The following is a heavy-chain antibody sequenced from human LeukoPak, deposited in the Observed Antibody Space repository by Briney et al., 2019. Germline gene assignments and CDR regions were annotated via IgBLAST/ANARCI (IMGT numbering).Heavy chain of an antibody. J-gene: IGHJ4*02. D-gene: IGHD3-10*01. CDR1: GFTFSAYW. CDR2: IKQDGSEK. V-gene: IGHV3-7*01. CDR3: ARDGGRFGDYEY. Sequence: GGSLRLSCAASGFTFSAYWMTWVRQAPGKGPEWVANIKQDGSEKYYVDPVKGRFTISRDNAKNSLYLQMNSLRVEDTAVYYCARDGGRFGDYEYWGQGTLVTVSS.